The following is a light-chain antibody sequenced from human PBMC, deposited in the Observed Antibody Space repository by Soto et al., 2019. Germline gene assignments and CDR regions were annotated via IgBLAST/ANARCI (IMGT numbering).Light chain of an antibody. CDR1: QSIRSSF. Sequence: IVLTQSPCTLSLSPGERATLSCRASQSIRSSFLAWYQHKPGQAPRLLMYGASTRATGTPDRFSGSGSGTDFTLTISRLEPEDFAVYYCQQYGSSPGTFGQGTKVDNK. J-gene: IGKJ2*01. CDR2: GAS. CDR3: QQYGSSPGT. V-gene: IGKV3-20*01.